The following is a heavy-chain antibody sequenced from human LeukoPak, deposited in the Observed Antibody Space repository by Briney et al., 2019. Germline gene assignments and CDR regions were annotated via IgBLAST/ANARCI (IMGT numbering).Heavy chain of an antibody. D-gene: IGHD2-2*01. CDR3: ARGSNTTLDP. J-gene: IGHJ5*02. CDR1: GYTFTGHY. CDR2: INPNSGGT. Sequence: ASVKVSCKASGYTFTGHYINWMRQAPGQGLEWMGWINPNSGGTNFAQKFQGRVTMTRDTSISTAYMELSRLTFDDTAVYYCARGSNTTLDPWGQGTLVTVSS. V-gene: IGHV1-2*02.